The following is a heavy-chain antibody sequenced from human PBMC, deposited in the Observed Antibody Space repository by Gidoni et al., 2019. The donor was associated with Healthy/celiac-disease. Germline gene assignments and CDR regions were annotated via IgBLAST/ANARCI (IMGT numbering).Heavy chain of an antibody. Sequence: QVQLQESGPGLVKPSETLSLTCTVSGYSISSGYYWGWIRQPPGKGLEWIGSIYHSGSTYYNPSLKSRVTISVDTSKNQFSLKLSSVTAADTAVYYCARETGIAVAGSIDYWGQGTLVTVSS. V-gene: IGHV4-38-2*02. D-gene: IGHD6-19*01. CDR2: IYHSGST. CDR1: GYSISSGYY. CDR3: ARETGIAVAGSIDY. J-gene: IGHJ4*02.